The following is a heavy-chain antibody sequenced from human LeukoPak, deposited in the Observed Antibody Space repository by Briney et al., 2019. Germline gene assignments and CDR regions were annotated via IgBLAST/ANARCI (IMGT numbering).Heavy chain of an antibody. CDR2: ISGSGGST. D-gene: IGHD3-10*01. Sequence: GGSLRLSCAASGFTFSSCAMSWVRQAPGKGLEWVSAISGSGGSTYYADSVKGRFTISRDNSKNTLYLQMNSLKTEDTAVYYCTRSSQFSGSVLLFAFDIWGQGTMVTVSS. CDR3: TRSSQFSGSVLLFAFDI. V-gene: IGHV3-23*01. J-gene: IGHJ3*02. CDR1: GFTFSSCA.